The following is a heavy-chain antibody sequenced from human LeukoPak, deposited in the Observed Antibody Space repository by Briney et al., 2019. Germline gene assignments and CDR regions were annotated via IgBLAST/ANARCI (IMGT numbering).Heavy chain of an antibody. CDR1: GGSISSYY. CDR3: ASSPYYDILSS. Sequence: PSETLSLTCTVSGGSISSYYWSWIRQPPGKGLEWIGYIYYSGSTNYNPSLKSRVTISVDTSKNQFSLKLSSVTAADTAVYYCASSPYYDILSSWGQGTLVTVSS. V-gene: IGHV4-59*01. J-gene: IGHJ1*01. CDR2: IYYSGST. D-gene: IGHD3-9*01.